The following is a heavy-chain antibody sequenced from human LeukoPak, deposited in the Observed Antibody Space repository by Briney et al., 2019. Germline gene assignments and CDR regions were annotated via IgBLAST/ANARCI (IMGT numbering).Heavy chain of an antibody. CDR3: ARHHGDYFLFDY. CDR1: GGSISSYY. J-gene: IGHJ4*02. CDR2: IYTSGST. V-gene: IGHV4-4*07. D-gene: IGHD4-17*01. Sequence: SETLSLTCTVSGGSISSYYWSWSRQPAGRGLEWIGRIYTSGSTNYNPSLKSRVTMSLDTSKNQFSLKLSSVTAADTAVYYCARHHGDYFLFDYWGQGTLVTVSS.